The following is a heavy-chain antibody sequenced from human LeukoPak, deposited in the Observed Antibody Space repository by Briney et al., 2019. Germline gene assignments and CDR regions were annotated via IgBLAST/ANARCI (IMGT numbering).Heavy chain of an antibody. CDR1: GFSFSTSP. V-gene: IGHV3-23*01. CDR3: AKTHYDLSHV. J-gene: IGHJ6*02. D-gene: IGHD5-12*01. CDR2: MNNGPGAT. Sequence: GGSLSLSCAASGFSFSTSPMSWVRQPPGKGLEWVSAMNNGPGATFYRDSVRGRFTISRDDSKSTLYLQMNSLRAEDTGTYYCAKTHYDLSHVWGQGTTVTVSS.